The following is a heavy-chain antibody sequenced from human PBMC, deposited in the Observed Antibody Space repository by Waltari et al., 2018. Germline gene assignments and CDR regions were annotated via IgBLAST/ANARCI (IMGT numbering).Heavy chain of an antibody. D-gene: IGHD3-22*01. CDR1: GGSMRCYH. Sequence: HLQESGPGLVQTSATLSLTCTASGGSMRCYHWSWIRQAPGKGLEWIGYVYYSGSTDYNPSLKSRVTMSVDSSKSQFSLNLTSVTAADTAVYYCASDSSGYNFPFDYWGQGILVTVSS. CDR3: ASDSSGYNFPFDY. CDR2: VYYSGST. J-gene: IGHJ4*02. V-gene: IGHV4-59*01.